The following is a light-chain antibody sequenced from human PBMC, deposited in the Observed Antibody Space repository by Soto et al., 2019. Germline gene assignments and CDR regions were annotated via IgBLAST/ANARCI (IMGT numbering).Light chain of an antibody. CDR2: AAS. CDR3: QQRNSYPLT. CDR1: QGISSY. Sequence: DIQLTQSPSFLSASVGDRVTITCRASQGISSYLAWYQQKPGKAPKLLIYAASTVQSGVPSRFSGSGSGTEFTLTISSLQPEDFATSSCQQRNSYPLTFGGGTKVEIK. V-gene: IGKV1-9*01. J-gene: IGKJ4*01.